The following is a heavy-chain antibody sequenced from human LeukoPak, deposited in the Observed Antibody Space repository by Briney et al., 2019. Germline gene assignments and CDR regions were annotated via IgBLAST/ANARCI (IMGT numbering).Heavy chain of an antibody. D-gene: IGHD2-2*01. V-gene: IGHV1-2*06. CDR2: INPNSGGT. J-gene: IGHJ4*02. Sequence: GASVTVSCTASGYTFTGYYIHWVRQAPGQGLEWMGRINPNSGGTNYAQKFQGRVTMTRDTSISTAYMELSGLRSDDTAVYYCARDLGSTRGYWGQGTLVTVSS. CDR1: GYTFTGYY. CDR3: ARDLGSTRGY.